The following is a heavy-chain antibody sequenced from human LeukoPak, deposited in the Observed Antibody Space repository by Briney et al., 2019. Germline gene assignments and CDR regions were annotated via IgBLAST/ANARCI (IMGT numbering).Heavy chain of an antibody. V-gene: IGHV3-23*01. CDR2: TSGPGGSR. CDR1: GFTFSSYA. Sequence: PVGSLRLSCAASGFTFSSYAMSWVRQAPGKGLEWVSATSGPGGSRDYADSVKGRFTISRDNSKNTLYLQMNSLRAEDTAIYYCAKKVGLVSAPLYYFDLWGQGTLVTVSS. D-gene: IGHD6-6*01. J-gene: IGHJ4*02. CDR3: AKKVGLVSAPLYYFDL.